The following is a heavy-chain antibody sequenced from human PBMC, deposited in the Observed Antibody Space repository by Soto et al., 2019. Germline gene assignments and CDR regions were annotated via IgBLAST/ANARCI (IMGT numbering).Heavy chain of an antibody. V-gene: IGHV5-51*01. CDR1: GYSFTNYW. CDR3: ARQGISGGNWNVGGDYYYMDV. CDR2: IYPGDSDT. J-gene: IGHJ6*03. Sequence: EVQLVQSGAEVKKPGQSLKISCKGSGYSFTNYWIAWVRQMPGKGLECMGIIYPGDSDTRYSPSFQGRVTISADKSSSTAYLQWSSLTASDTAMYYCARQGISGGNWNVGGDYYYMDVWGKGTTVTVSS. D-gene: IGHD1-1*01.